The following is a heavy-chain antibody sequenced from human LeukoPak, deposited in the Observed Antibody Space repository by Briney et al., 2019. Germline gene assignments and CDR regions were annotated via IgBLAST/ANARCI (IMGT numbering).Heavy chain of an antibody. CDR1: GFTFSNYG. J-gene: IGHJ4*02. Sequence: GGSLRLSCGASGFTFSNYGMLWVRQTPGKGLDWVSFIRYDGNNKLYADSVKGRFTISRDNSKNTLYLHINSLRAEDTAVYYCVKDNPLDYWGQGTLVIVSS. CDR3: VKDNPLDY. D-gene: IGHD1-14*01. CDR2: IRYDGNNK. V-gene: IGHV3-30*02.